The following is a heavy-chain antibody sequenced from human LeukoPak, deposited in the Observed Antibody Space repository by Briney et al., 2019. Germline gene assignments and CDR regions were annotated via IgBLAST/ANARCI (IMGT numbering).Heavy chain of an antibody. CDR3: ARQIVGAQIDY. D-gene: IGHD1-26*01. Sequence: PSETLSLTCTVSGGSISSYYWSWIRQPPGKGLEWIGYIYYSGSTNYNPSLKSRVTISVDTSKNQFSLKLSSVTAADTAVYYCARQIVGAQIDYWGQGTLVTVSS. CDR2: IYYSGST. J-gene: IGHJ4*02. CDR1: GGSISSYY. V-gene: IGHV4-59*08.